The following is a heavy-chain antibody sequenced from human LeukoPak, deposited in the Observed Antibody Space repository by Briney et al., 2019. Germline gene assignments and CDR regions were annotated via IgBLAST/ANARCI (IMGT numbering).Heavy chain of an antibody. Sequence: PGGSLRLSCAASGFTFSSYSMNWVRQAPGKGLEWVSCITRSSIYIYYADSVKGRFTISRDNSKNTLYLQMNSLRAEDTAVYYCAKDAFMGHSGRDYFDYWGQGTLVTVSS. J-gene: IGHJ4*02. V-gene: IGHV3-21*01. D-gene: IGHD6-19*01. CDR1: GFTFSSYS. CDR3: AKDAFMGHSGRDYFDY. CDR2: ITRSSIYI.